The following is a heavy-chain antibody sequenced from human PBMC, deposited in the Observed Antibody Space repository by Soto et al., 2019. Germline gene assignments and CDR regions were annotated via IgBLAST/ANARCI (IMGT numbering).Heavy chain of an antibody. D-gene: IGHD2-2*01. CDR2: IDPGDSSA. CDR3: ARRYCSSADCYSDS. J-gene: IGHJ4*02. V-gene: IGHV5-10-1*01. CDR1: GYTFFSFW. Sequence: LGESLKISFHGSGYTFFSFWIVWVRQVPGKGLEWVGRIDPGDSSATYSPTFQGHVTISADRSTRSAYLQWRSLRASDTAIYFCARRYCSSADCYSDSWGQGSLVTVSS.